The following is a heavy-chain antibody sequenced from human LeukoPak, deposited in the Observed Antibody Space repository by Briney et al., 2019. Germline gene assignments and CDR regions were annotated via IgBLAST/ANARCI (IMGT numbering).Heavy chain of an antibody. D-gene: IGHD3-22*01. Sequence: GGSLRLSCAASGFTFDDYGMSWVRQAPGKGLEWVSGINWNGGSTGYADSVKGRFTISRDNARNSLYLQMNSLRAEDTALYYRARGGGIVVISSFDYWGQGTLVTVSS. V-gene: IGHV3-20*04. CDR1: GFTFDDYG. CDR3: ARGGGIVVISSFDY. CDR2: INWNGGST. J-gene: IGHJ4*02.